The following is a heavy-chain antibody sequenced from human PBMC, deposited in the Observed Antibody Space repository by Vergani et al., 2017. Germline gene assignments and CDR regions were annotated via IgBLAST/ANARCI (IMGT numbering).Heavy chain of an antibody. Sequence: QEQLVQSGAEVQKPESSVKVSCRASGGTFDTHAFSWVRQAPGQRLEWMGAIIPIFGTTNYAPKFQGRVSITADESTNVVYMELNRLKSEDTALYFCAKGSGFASPFNSWGQGSPVIVSS. CDR2: IIPIFGTT. V-gene: IGHV1-69*01. CDR3: AKGSGFASPFNS. D-gene: IGHD5-12*01. J-gene: IGHJ4*02. CDR1: GGTFDTHA.